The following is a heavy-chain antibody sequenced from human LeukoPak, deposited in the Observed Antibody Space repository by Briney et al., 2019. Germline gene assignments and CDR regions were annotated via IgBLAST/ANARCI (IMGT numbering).Heavy chain of an antibody. V-gene: IGHV4-4*07. CDR2: MYISGST. Sequence: PSETLSLTCTVSGVSITNYYWAWIRQPAGKGLEWIGRMYISGSTNYNPALKSRVTISIDKTKNQFSPRLRSVTAADTAVYYCARDYLVGAPLDSWGQGILVTVSS. CDR1: GVSITNYY. J-gene: IGHJ4*02. CDR3: ARDYLVGAPLDS. D-gene: IGHD1-26*01.